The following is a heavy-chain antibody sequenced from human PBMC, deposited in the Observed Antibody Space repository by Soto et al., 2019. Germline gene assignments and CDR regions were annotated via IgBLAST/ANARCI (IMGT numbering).Heavy chain of an antibody. J-gene: IGHJ4*02. CDR2: ITAGNGNT. V-gene: IGHV1-3*01. CDR3: ASSLGLYYFDY. Sequence: SVKVSCKASGYTFTSYAMHWVRQAPGQRLEWMGWITAGNGNTKYSQKFQGRVTITRDTSASTAYMELRSPRSDETAVDYCASSLGLYYFDYLSQGTQVTVSS. D-gene: IGHD1-26*01. CDR1: GYTFTSYA.